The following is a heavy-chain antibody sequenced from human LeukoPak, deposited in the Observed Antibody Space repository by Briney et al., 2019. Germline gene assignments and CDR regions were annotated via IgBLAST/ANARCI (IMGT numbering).Heavy chain of an antibody. CDR3: ARSGLSVYYYYYYMDV. Sequence: SETLSLTCTVSGGSISSSSYYWGRIRQPPGEGLEWIGSIYYSGSTYYNPSLKSRVTISVDTSKNQFSLKLSSVAAADAAVYYCARSGLSVYYYYYYMDVWGKGTSVTVSS. CDR1: GGSISSSSYY. CDR2: IYYSGST. J-gene: IGHJ6*03. D-gene: IGHD1-14*01. V-gene: IGHV4-39*01.